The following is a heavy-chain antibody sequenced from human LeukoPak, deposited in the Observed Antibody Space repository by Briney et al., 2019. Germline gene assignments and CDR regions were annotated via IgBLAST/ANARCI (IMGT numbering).Heavy chain of an antibody. CDR2: ISYDGSNK. J-gene: IGHJ4*01. D-gene: IGHD1-26*01. Sequence: GGSLRLSCAASEFTFSHYAMHWVRKAPGKGLEWVAVISYDGSNKYYADSVKGRFTISRDNSKNTLYLQTNSLRTDDTAVYYCARGLVSGSQRGYFDYWGHGALVTVSS. CDR3: ARGLVSGSQRGYFDY. V-gene: IGHV3-30-3*01. CDR1: EFTFSHYA.